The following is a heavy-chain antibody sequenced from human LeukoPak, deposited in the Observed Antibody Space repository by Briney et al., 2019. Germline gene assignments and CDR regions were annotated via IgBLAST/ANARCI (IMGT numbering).Heavy chain of an antibody. CDR1: GGSISSSTYY. V-gene: IGHV4-39*07. D-gene: IGHD1-26*01. Sequence: PSETLSLTCTVSGGSISSSTYYWGWIRQPPEKGLEWIGSIYYSGSTYYSPSLKSRATISVDTSKNQFSLKLSPVTAADTAVYYCARDKLVGATYFDYWGQGTLVTVSS. J-gene: IGHJ4*02. CDR2: IYYSGST. CDR3: ARDKLVGATYFDY.